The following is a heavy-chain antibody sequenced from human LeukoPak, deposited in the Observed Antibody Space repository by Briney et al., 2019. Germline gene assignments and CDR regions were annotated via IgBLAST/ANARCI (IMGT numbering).Heavy chain of an antibody. CDR3: ARDRTMATVTPLDY. CDR1: GFTFSSYG. D-gene: IGHD5-12*01. J-gene: IGHJ4*02. V-gene: IGHV3-33*01. Sequence: GGSLRLSCAASGFTFSSYGMHWVRQAPGKGLEWVAVIWYDGSNKYYADSVKGRFTISRDNSKNTLYLQMNSLRAEDTAVYYCARDRTMATVTPLDYWGQGTLVTVSS. CDR2: IWYDGSNK.